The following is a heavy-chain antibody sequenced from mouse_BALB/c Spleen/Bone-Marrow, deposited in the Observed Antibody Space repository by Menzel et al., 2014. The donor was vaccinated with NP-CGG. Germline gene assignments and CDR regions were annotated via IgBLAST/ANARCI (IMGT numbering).Heavy chain of an antibody. Sequence: EVQRVESGGGLVQPGGSLRLSCATSGFTFTDYYMSWVRQPPGKALEWLGFIRNKANGYTTEYSAPVKGRFTISRDNSQSILYLQMNTLRAEDSATYYCARDRGLTYFDYWGQGTTLTVSS. CDR2: IRNKANGYTT. CDR1: GFTFTDYY. V-gene: IGHV7-3*02. CDR3: ARDRGLTYFDY. D-gene: IGHD2-4*01. J-gene: IGHJ2*01.